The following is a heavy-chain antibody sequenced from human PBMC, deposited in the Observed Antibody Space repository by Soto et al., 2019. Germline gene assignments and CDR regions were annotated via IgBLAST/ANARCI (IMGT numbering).Heavy chain of an antibody. D-gene: IGHD6-13*01. CDR3: ARVADRKLYSSSLDY. CDR2: ISAYNGNT. V-gene: IGHV1-18*01. CDR1: GYTFTSYG. Sequence: QVQLVQSGAEVKKPGASVKVSCKASGYTFTSYGISWVRQAPGQGLEWMGWISAYNGNTNYAQKLQGRVTMTTDTSTSTAYKELRSLRSDDTAVYYCARVADRKLYSSSLDYWGQGTLVTVSS. J-gene: IGHJ4*02.